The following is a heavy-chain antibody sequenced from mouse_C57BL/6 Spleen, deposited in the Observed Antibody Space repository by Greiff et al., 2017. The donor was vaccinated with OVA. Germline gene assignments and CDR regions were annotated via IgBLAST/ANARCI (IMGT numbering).Heavy chain of an antibody. V-gene: IGHV1-82*01. D-gene: IGHD1-1*01. CDR3: ARASSYGSSYDAMDY. CDR2: IYPGDGDT. CDR1: GYAFSSSW. Sequence: VQRVESGPELVKPGASVKISCKASGYAFSSSWMNWVKQRPGKGLEWIGRIYPGDGDTNYNGKFKGKATLTADKSSSTAYMQLSSLTSEDAAVYVGARASSYGSSYDAMDYWGQGTAVTVSS. J-gene: IGHJ4*01.